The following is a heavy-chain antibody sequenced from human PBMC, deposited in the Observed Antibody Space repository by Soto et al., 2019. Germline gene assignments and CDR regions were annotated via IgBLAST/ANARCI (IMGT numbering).Heavy chain of an antibody. Sequence: SETLSLTCTVSGGSISSSSYYWGWIRQPPGKGLEWIGSIYYSGSTYYNPSLKSRVTISVDTSKNQFSLKLSSVTAADTAVYYCARLVITMVRGVIGWFDPWGQGTLVTVSS. CDR2: IYYSGST. J-gene: IGHJ5*02. CDR3: ARLVITMVRGVIGWFDP. D-gene: IGHD3-10*01. V-gene: IGHV4-39*01. CDR1: GGSISSSSYY.